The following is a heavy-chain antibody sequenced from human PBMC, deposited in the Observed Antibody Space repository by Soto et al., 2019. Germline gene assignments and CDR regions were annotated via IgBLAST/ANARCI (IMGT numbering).Heavy chain of an antibody. CDR3: ASDPVYCGGDCYYY. J-gene: IGHJ4*02. CDR2: IYYSGST. D-gene: IGHD2-21*02. CDR1: GDSISSGDYY. Sequence: SETLSLTCTVSGDSISSGDYYWSWIRQPPGKGLEWIGYIYYSGSTYYNPSLKSRVTISVDTSKNQFSLKLSSVTATDTAVYYCASDPVYCGGDCYYYWGQGTLVTVSS. V-gene: IGHV4-30-4*01.